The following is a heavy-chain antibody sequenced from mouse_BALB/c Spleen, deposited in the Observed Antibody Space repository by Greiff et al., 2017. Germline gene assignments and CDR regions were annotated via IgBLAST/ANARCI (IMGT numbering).Heavy chain of an antibody. V-gene: IGHV1-77*01. J-gene: IGHJ4*01. CDR2: IYPGSGNT. Sequence: VQLQQSGAELARPGASVKLSCKASGYTFTDYYINWVKQRTGQGLEWIGEIYPGSGNTYYNEKFKGKATLTADKSSSTAYMQLSSLTSEDSAVYFCASAGSSNAMDYWGQGTSVTVSS. CDR1: GYTFTDYY. CDR3: ASAGSSNAMDY. D-gene: IGHD1-1*01.